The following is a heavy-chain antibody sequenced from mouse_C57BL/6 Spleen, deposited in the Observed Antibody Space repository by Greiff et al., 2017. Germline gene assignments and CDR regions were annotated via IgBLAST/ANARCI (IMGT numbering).Heavy chain of an antibody. CDR3: AREKGRTYWYFDV. D-gene: IGHD3-3*01. CDR2: ISSGSSTI. V-gene: IGHV5-17*01. CDR1: GFTFSDYG. J-gene: IGHJ1*03. Sequence: EVKLMESGGGLVKPGGSLKLSCAASGFTFSDYGMHWVRQAPEKGLEWVAYISSGSSTIYYADTVKGRFTISRDNAKNTLFLQMTSLRSEDTAMYYCAREKGRTYWYFDVWGTGTTVTVSS.